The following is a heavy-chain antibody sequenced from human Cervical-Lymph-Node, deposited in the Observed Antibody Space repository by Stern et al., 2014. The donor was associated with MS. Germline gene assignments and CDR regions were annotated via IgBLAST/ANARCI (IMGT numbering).Heavy chain of an antibody. CDR3: ALRRSYYVY. D-gene: IGHD1-26*01. J-gene: IGHJ4*02. CDR2: LIPFFGAT. V-gene: IGHV1-69*01. Sequence: MQLVESGSEVRKPGSSVRVSCKASGDTFSSYALSWVRQAPGQGLEWVGGLIPFFGATRYGQKFQGRVNITPEESTGTAFMELSRLTSEDTAIYYCALRRSYYVYWGQGTLVTVSS. CDR1: GDTFSSYA.